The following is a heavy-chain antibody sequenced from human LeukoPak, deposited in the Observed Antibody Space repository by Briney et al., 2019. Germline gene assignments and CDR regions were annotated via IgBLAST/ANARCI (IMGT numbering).Heavy chain of an antibody. D-gene: IGHD3-10*01. CDR3: ARDPSSFGGRFDP. V-gene: IGHV4-4*07. Sequence: PSETLSLTCTVSGGSISSYYWNWIRQPAGKGLEWIGRIYSSGNTNYNPSLKSRVTMSVDTSKNQFSLKLSSVTAADTAVYYCARDPSSFGGRFDPWGQGTLVAVSS. J-gene: IGHJ5*02. CDR1: GGSISSYY. CDR2: IYSSGNT.